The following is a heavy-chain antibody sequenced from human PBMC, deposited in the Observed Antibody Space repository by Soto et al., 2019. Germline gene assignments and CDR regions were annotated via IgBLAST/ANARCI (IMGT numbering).Heavy chain of an antibody. CDR3: ATGTLLYKYYGMDV. J-gene: IGHJ6*02. V-gene: IGHV1-24*01. CDR2: FDPEDGET. Sequence: QGQLVQSGAEVKKPGASVKVSCKVSGYTLTELFMHWVRQAPGKGLEWMGGFDPEDGETIHAQKFQGRVTMTEDTSTDTAYMELRSLRSEDTAVYYCATGTLLYKYYGMDVWGQGTTVTVSS. D-gene: IGHD2-2*02. CDR1: GYTLTELF.